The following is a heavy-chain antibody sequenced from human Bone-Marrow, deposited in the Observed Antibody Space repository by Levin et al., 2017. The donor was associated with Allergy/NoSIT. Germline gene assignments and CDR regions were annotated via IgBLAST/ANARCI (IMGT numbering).Heavy chain of an antibody. CDR2: IRYDETPE. Sequence: PGESLKISCAASGFSFSTFAMHWVRQAPGKGLEWVAVIRYDETPEYYADSVKGRFTISRDNSKNALYLQLNSLTAEDTAVYYCARDYSRYCSSISCNFMDVWGKGTTVTVSS. J-gene: IGHJ6*03. CDR1: GFSFSTFA. D-gene: IGHD2-2*01. V-gene: IGHV3-33*01. CDR3: ARDYSRYCSSISCNFMDV.